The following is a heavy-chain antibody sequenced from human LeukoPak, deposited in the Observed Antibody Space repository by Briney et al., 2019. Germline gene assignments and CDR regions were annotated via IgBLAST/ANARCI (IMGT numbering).Heavy chain of an antibody. V-gene: IGHV4-34*01. J-gene: IGHJ5*02. CDR2: INHSGST. D-gene: IGHD3-3*01. CDR3: ARGYYDFWSGYYSLSGGWFDP. Sequence: SETLSLTCAVYGGSFSGYYWSWIRQPPGKGLEWIGEINHSGSTNYNPSLKGRVTISVDTSKNQFSLKLSSVTAADTAVYYCARGYYDFWSGYYSLSGGWFDPWGQGTLVTVSS. CDR1: GGSFSGYY.